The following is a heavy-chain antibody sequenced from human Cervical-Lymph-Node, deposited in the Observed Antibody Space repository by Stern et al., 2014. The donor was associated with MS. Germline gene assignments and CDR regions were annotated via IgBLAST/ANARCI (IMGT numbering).Heavy chain of an antibody. J-gene: IGHJ3*01. D-gene: IGHD6-13*01. CDR1: GYTFTKFA. V-gene: IGHV1-18*01. Sequence: QVQLGQSGAEVKKPGASVKVSCKASGYTFTKFAISWVRQPPGQGLQWMGWVGTRLGNTNHAQTLQGRISLAADTSTSTVYMELRSLRSDDTAMYYCRAGADAFDVWGQGTRVIVSS. CDR2: VGTRLGNT. CDR3: RAGADAFDV.